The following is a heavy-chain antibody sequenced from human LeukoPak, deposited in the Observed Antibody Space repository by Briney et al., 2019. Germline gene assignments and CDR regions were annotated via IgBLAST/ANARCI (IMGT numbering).Heavy chain of an antibody. CDR2: IVIGSGNT. CDR3: AADRAGSYLRFVY. CDR1: GFTFTSSV. J-gene: IGHJ4*02. V-gene: IGHV1-58*01. D-gene: IGHD3-10*01. Sequence: TSVKVSCKASGFTFTSSVVQWVRQARGQRLEWIGWIVIGSGNTNNAQKFQERVTITRDMSTSTAYMELSSLRFEDTAVYYCAADRAGSYLRFVYWGQGTPVTVSS.